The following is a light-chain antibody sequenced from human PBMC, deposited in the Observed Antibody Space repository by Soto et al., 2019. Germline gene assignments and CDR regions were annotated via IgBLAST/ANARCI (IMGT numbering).Light chain of an antibody. CDR2: GAS. CDR1: QSVGSNY. J-gene: IGKJ1*01. CDR3: QQYAGSPWT. Sequence: EIVLTQSPDTLSLSAGERATLSCRASQSVGSNYLAWYQQRPGQPPNLLIFGASHRAPDIPDRFSGSGSGTDFTLTISRLEPEDFAVYYCQQYAGSPWTFGQGTKVDIK. V-gene: IGKV3-20*01.